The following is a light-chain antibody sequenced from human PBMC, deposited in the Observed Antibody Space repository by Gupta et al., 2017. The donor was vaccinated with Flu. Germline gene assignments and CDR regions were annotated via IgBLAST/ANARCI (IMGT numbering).Light chain of an antibody. V-gene: IGLV1-51*02. CDR1: SSNIGNNY. Sequence: QSVLTQPPSVAAAPGQKVTISCSGSSSNIGNNYVSWDQQLPGAAPKLLIYEGNKRPTGIPDRFSGSKAGTSATRGITGLQTGDEADYYCGTWDSSLSAGVFGGGTKLTVL. CDR3: GTWDSSLSAGV. J-gene: IGLJ3*02. CDR2: EGN.